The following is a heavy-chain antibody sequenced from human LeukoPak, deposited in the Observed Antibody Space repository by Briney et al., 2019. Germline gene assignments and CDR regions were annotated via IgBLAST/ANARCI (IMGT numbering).Heavy chain of an antibody. CDR3: ARITVVTGYYFDY. CDR2: IYYSGST. V-gene: IGHV4-39*01. D-gene: IGHD2-15*01. J-gene: IGHJ4*02. Sequence: SETLSLTCTVSGGSISSSSYYWGWIRQPPGQGLEWIGSIYYSGSTYYNPSLKSRVTISVDTSKNQFSLKLSSVTAADTAVYYCARITVVTGYYFDYWGQGTLVTVSS. CDR1: GGSISSSSYY.